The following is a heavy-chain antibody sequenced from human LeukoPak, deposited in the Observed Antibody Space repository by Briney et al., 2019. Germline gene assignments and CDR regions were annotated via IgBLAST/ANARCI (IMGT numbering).Heavy chain of an antibody. J-gene: IGHJ3*02. CDR1: GYTFTGYY. Sequence: GASVKVSCKASGYTFTGYYTHWVRQAPGQGLEWMGWINPNSGGTNYAQKFQGRVTMTRDTSISTAYMELSRLRSDDTAVYYCARVDSGYDWGAFDIWGQGTMVTVSS. CDR3: ARVDSGYDWGAFDI. V-gene: IGHV1-2*02. D-gene: IGHD5-12*01. CDR2: INPNSGGT.